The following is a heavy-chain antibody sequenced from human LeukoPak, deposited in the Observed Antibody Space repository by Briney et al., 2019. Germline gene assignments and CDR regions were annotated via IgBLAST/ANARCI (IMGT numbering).Heavy chain of an antibody. V-gene: IGHV3-33*01. CDR3: ARGEYYYDSSGYPYY. Sequence: QPGGSLRLSCAASGFTFSTYGMHWVRQAPGKGLEWVAVIWYDGSNKYYADSVKGRFTISRDNSKNTLYLQMNSLRAEDTAVHYCARGEYYYDSSGYPYYWGQGTLVTVSS. J-gene: IGHJ4*02. CDR1: GFTFSTYG. CDR2: IWYDGSNK. D-gene: IGHD3-22*01.